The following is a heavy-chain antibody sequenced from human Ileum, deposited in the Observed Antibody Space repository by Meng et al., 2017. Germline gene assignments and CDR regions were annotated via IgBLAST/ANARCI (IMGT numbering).Heavy chain of an antibody. J-gene: IGHJ4*02. D-gene: IGHD3-3*01. V-gene: IGHV6-1*01. CDR2: TYYRSKWYS. Sequence: QVQLHQAGPGLVKPSKSLSLTCAVSGGSVSSNIAAWNWIRQSPLRGLEWLGRTYYRSKWYSEYAVSVKSRISITPDTSKNQFSLQMNSVTPEDTAVYYCASGSGSLDYWGPGTLVTVSS. CDR1: GGSVSSNIAA. CDR3: ASGSGSLDY.